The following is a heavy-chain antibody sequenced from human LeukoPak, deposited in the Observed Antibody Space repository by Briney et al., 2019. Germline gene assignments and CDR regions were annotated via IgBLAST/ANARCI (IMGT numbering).Heavy chain of an antibody. CDR3: AHRHRGVASDI. D-gene: IGHD2-15*01. V-gene: IGHV2-5*01. Sequence: SGPTLVKPTQTLTLTCTFSGFSFSSGGVGVGWIRQPPGGALEWLGVIYENDEKLYSSSLQNRLSITKDTSKNQVVLTIANMDPVDTATYYCAHRHRGVASDIWGQGTMVTGSS. J-gene: IGHJ3*02. CDR2: IYENDEK. CDR1: GFSFSSGGVG.